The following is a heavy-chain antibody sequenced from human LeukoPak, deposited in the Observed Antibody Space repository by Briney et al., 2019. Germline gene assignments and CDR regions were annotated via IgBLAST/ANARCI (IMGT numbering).Heavy chain of an antibody. Sequence: SETLSLTCIVSSGSIGSSNWWSWVRQTPGKGLEWIGEISLGGNTNHNPSLRSRVTISVDQSKNQLFLKLTSVTAADTAIYYCASSWGYSQGHWGQGILVTVSS. CDR1: SGSIGSSNW. V-gene: IGHV4/OR15-8*02. J-gene: IGHJ4*02. CDR3: ASSWGYSQGH. CDR2: ISLGGNT. D-gene: IGHD5-18*01.